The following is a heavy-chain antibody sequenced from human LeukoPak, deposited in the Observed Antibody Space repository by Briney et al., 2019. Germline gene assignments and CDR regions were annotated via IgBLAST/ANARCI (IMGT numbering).Heavy chain of an antibody. CDR1: GGSISSYY. J-gene: IGHJ4*02. CDR3: ASRYSPFDF. V-gene: IGHV3-11*04. Sequence: LSLTCTVSGGSISSYYWSWIRQAPGKGLEWVSYIDSSGSSTFYADSVKGRFTISRDNAKNSLYLQMNGLRADDTAVYYCASRYSPFDFWGQGTLVTVSS. D-gene: IGHD5-18*01. CDR2: IDSSGSST.